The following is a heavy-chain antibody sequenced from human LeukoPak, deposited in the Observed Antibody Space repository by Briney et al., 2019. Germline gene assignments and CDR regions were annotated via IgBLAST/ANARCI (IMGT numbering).Heavy chain of an antibody. CDR2: INPSGGST. D-gene: IGHD2-15*01. V-gene: IGHV1-46*01. J-gene: IGHJ4*02. CDR3: ARDKDCSGGSCYSFDY. CDR1: GYTFTSYY. Sequence: ASVKVSCKVSGYTFTSYYMDWVRLPPGQGLEWMGIINPSGGSTNYAQKVQGRVTMTRDTSTSTVYMELSSLRSEDTAVYYCARDKDCSGGSCYSFDYWGQGTLVTVSS.